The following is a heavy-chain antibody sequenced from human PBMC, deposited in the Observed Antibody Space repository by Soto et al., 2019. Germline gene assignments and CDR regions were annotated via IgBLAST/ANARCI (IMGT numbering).Heavy chain of an antibody. CDR1: SGSISSYY. D-gene: IGHD2-2*01. CDR2: IYYSGST. Sequence: SETLSLTCPFSSGSISSYYLSLIRHPPFKGLEWIGYIYYSGSTNYNPSLKSRVTISVDTSKNQFSLKLSSVTAADTAVYYCARDTSEYCSSTSCFPPYAFDIWGQGTMVTVSS. J-gene: IGHJ3*02. CDR3: ARDTSEYCSSTSCFPPYAFDI. V-gene: IGHV4-59*01.